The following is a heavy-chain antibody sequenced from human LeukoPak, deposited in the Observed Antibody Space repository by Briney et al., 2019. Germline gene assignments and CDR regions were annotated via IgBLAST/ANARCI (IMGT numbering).Heavy chain of an antibody. J-gene: IGHJ6*02. D-gene: IGHD2-15*01. CDR1: GYSFTSYW. Sequence: GESLRISCKGSGYSFTSYWISWVRQMPGKGLEWMGRIDPSDSFTSYSPSFQGHVTISADKSITTAYLQWSSLKASDTAIYYCALHIEVEDGMDVWGQGTTVTVSS. CDR3: ALHIEVEDGMDV. CDR2: IDPSDSFT. V-gene: IGHV5-10-1*01.